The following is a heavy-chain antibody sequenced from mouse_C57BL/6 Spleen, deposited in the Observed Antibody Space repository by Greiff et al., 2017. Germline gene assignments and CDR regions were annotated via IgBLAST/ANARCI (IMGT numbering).Heavy chain of an antibody. CDR3: ARLATVVATGAMDY. J-gene: IGHJ4*01. CDR1: GYAFSSSW. D-gene: IGHD1-1*01. Sequence: QVQLQQSGPELVKPGASVKISCKASGYAFSSSWMNWVKQRPGKGLEWIGRIYPGDGATNYNGKFKGKATLTADKSSSTAYMQLSSLTSEDSAVYVCARLATVVATGAMDYWGQGTSVTVSS. V-gene: IGHV1-82*01. CDR2: IYPGDGAT.